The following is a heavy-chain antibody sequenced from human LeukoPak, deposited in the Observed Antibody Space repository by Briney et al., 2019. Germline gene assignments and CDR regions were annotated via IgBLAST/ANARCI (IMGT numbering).Heavy chain of an antibody. CDR3: ARGVEQWLYGDY. D-gene: IGHD6-19*01. Sequence: ASVKVSCKASGGTFSSYAISWVRQAPGQGLEWMGWINPNSGGTNYAQKFQGRVTMTRDTSISTAYMELSRLRSDDTAVYYCARGVEQWLYGDYWGQGTLVTVSS. V-gene: IGHV1-2*02. J-gene: IGHJ4*02. CDR2: INPNSGGT. CDR1: GGTFSSYA.